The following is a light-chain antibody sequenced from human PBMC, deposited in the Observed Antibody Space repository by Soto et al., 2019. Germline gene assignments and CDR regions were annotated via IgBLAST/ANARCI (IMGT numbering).Light chain of an antibody. CDR3: HPNYNVPPLT. CDR1: PSISNY. CDR2: AAA. V-gene: IGKV1-39*01. J-gene: IGKJ1*01. Sequence: DIQMTQSPSSLSASVGDRDPITCRASPSISNYLDWYQLKPGNAPKLLIYAAASLQSGVPSRFTGSGSGTDFTLTISNRQAEDFATYYFHPNYNVPPLTFGQETNVEI.